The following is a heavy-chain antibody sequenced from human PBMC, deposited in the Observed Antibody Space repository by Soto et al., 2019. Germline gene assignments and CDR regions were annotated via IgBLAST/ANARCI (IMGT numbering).Heavy chain of an antibody. V-gene: IGHV7-4-1*02. CDR2: INTNTGNP. D-gene: IGHD1-26*01. CDR1: GYTFTSYA. J-gene: IGHJ3*02. CDR3: ARDLSPRRIVGATKMAEAFDI. Sequence: ASVKVSCKASGYTFTSYAMNWVRQAPGQGLEWMGWINTNTGNPTYAQGFTGRFVFSLDTSVSTAYLQISSLKAEDTAVYYCARDLSPRRIVGATKMAEAFDIWGQGTMVTVSS.